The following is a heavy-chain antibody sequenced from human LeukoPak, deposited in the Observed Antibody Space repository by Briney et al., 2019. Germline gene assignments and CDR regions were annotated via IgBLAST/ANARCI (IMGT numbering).Heavy chain of an antibody. D-gene: IGHD2-15*01. CDR3: ARRVRYCSGGNCLNWFDP. CDR2: INHSGST. J-gene: IGHJ5*02. Sequence: SETLSLTCAVYGGSFSGYYWSWIRQPPGKGLEWIGEINHSGSTNYNPSLKSRVTISVDTSKNQFSLKLSSVTAADTAVYYCARRVRYCSGGNCLNWFDPWGQGTLVTVSS. V-gene: IGHV4-34*01. CDR1: GGSFSGYY.